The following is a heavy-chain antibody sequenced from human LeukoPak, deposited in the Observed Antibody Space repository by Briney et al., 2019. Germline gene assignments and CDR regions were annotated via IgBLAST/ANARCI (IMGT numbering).Heavy chain of an antibody. D-gene: IGHD1-26*01. J-gene: IGHJ4*02. V-gene: IGHV3-48*04. Sequence: PGRSLRLSCAASGFTFSNYGMHWVRQAPGKGLEWISYITTSGTSTYYADSVKGRFTISRDNGKTALSLQMNSLRAEDTAVYYCVVHSATSCYWGQGTLVTVSS. CDR3: VVHSATSCY. CDR2: ITTSGTST. CDR1: GFTFSNYG.